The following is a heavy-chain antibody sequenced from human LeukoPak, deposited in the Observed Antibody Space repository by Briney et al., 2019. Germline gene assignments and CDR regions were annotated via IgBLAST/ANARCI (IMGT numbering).Heavy chain of an antibody. CDR3: ARQQDTTNPGY. V-gene: IGHV3-21*01. CDR1: GFTFSGYS. D-gene: IGHD5-18*01. Sequence: PGGSLRLSCAASGFTFSGYSMNWVRQAPGKGLEWVSSISSSSSYIYYADSAKGRFTISRDNSKNTLYLQMNGLRAEDTAVYYCARQQDTTNPGYWGQGTLVTVSS. J-gene: IGHJ4*02. CDR2: ISSSSSYI.